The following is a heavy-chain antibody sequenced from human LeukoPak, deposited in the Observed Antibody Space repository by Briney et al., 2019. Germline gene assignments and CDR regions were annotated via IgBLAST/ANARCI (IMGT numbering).Heavy chain of an antibody. CDR1: GGSISSYY. CDR3: ARANPHEDTAVSLHY. D-gene: IGHD5-18*01. Sequence: SETLSLTCTVSGGSISSYYWSWIRQPPGKGLEWIGYIYYSGSTNYNPSLKSRVTISVDTPKNQFSLKLSSVTAADTAVYYCARANPHEDTAVSLHYWGQGTMATVCS. V-gene: IGHV4-59*01. CDR2: IYYSGST. J-gene: IGHJ4*02.